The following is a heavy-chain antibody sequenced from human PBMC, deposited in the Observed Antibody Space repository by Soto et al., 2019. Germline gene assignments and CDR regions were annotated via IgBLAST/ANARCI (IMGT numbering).Heavy chain of an antibody. D-gene: IGHD3-16*02. CDR1: GFTFSSYG. V-gene: IGHV3-33*01. J-gene: IGHJ6*02. CDR2: IWYDGSNK. Sequence: GGSLRLSCAASGFTFSSYGMHWVRQAPGKGLEWVAVIWYDGSNKYYADSVKGRFTISRDNSKNTLYLQMNSLRAEDTAVYYCFPMITFGGVIPPGMDVWGQGTTVTVSS. CDR3: FPMITFGGVIPPGMDV.